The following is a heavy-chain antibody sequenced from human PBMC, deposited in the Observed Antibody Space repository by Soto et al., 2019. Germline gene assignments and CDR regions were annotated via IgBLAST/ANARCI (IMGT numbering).Heavy chain of an antibody. CDR2: IKEDGSAE. V-gene: IGHV3-7*01. D-gene: IGHD2-15*01. CDR1: GFSFGTYW. Sequence: EVQLVESGGGLVQPGGSLRLSCAASGFSFGTYWISWVRQAPGKGLEWVANIKEDGSAEYYVDSVKGRFTISRDNAKNSLYLKMNSLRAEDTAMYYCARDEGCGGGSCYSIWRYWGQGTLVTVSP. CDR3: ARDEGCGGGSCYSIWRY. J-gene: IGHJ4*02.